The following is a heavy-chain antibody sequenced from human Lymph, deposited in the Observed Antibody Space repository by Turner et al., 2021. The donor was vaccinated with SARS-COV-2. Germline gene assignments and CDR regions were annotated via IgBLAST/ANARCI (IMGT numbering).Heavy chain of an antibody. CDR2: RKQDGSEK. J-gene: IGHJ6*02. CDR3: ARVGVRFEWSDGYHYYYAMDV. V-gene: IGHV3-7*03. D-gene: IGHD3-3*01. CDR1: GFTFSSYW. Sequence: EVQLVESGGGLVQPGGSLRLSGSASGFTFSSYWMSWVRQAPGKGLEWVANRKQDGSEKYYVDSVKGRFTISRDNAKNSLYLQMNSLRADDTAVYFCARVGVRFEWSDGYHYYYAMDVWGQGTTVTVSS.